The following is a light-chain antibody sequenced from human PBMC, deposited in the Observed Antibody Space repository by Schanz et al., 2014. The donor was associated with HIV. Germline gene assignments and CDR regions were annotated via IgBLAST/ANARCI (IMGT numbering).Light chain of an antibody. V-gene: IGLV2-14*01. CDR1: SSDVGGYNY. J-gene: IGLJ2*01. CDR3: SSYTSSRTYVV. Sequence: QSALTQPASVSGSPGQSITISCTGTSSDVGGYNYVSWYQQHPGKAPKLMIYDVTKRPSGVPDRFSGSKSGNTASLTVSGLQAEDEADYYCSSYTSSRTYVVFGGGTKLTVL. CDR2: DVT.